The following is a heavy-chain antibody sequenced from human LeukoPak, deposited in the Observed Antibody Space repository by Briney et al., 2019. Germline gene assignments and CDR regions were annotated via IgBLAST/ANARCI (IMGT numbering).Heavy chain of an antibody. CDR3: ARGPSITMVRGGQWYYYMDV. CDR1: GYTFTSYY. CDR2: INPSGGST. Sequence: ASVKVSCKASGYTFTSYYMHWVRQATGQGLEWMGIINPSGGSTNYAQKFQGRVTMTRDTYTNTVYMELSSLRSEDTAVYYCARGPSITMVRGGQWYYYMDVWGKGTTVTISS. D-gene: IGHD3-10*01. J-gene: IGHJ6*03. V-gene: IGHV1-46*01.